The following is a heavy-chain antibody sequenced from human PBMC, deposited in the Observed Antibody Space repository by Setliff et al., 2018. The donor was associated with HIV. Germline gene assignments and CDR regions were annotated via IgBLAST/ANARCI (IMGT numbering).Heavy chain of an antibody. V-gene: IGHV4-39*07. CDR1: GGSVSDSNVY. CDR2: IYYDGSA. CDR3: AREIPYSYGGRGHPL. Sequence: SETLSLTCSVSGGSVSDSNVYWNWIRQSPGKGLEWIGNIYYDGSAYYNPSLKSRVTISIDTSRNQFSLTVSSVTAADTAVYYCAREIPYSYGGRGHPLWGQGTLVTVS. D-gene: IGHD3-22*01. J-gene: IGHJ4*02.